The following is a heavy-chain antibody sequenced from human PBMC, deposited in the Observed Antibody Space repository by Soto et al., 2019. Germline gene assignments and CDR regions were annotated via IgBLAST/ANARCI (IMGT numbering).Heavy chain of an antibody. J-gene: IGHJ4*02. CDR3: SRALDYGDYGRNYFEY. CDR2: ISSSSSYI. Sequence: PGGSLRLSCGASGLTFSSYSMNWVRQAPGKGLEWVSSISSSSSYIYYADSVKGRFTISRDNAKNSLYLQMNSLRAEDTAVYYCSRALDYGDYGRNYFEYWGQGTLVTVSS. D-gene: IGHD4-17*01. V-gene: IGHV3-21*01. CDR1: GLTFSSYS.